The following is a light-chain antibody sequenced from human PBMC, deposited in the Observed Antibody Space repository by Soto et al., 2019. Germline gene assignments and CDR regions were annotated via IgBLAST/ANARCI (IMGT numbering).Light chain of an antibody. V-gene: IGKV3D-15*01. CDR3: QQYGNSRT. Sequence: EIVMTQSPATLSVSPGERATLSCRASQRVSSNLAWYQQKPGQAPRLLIYGASTRATGIPARFSGSGSGTEFTLTISRLEPEDFAVYYCQQYGNSRTFGQGTKVDIK. J-gene: IGKJ1*01. CDR2: GAS. CDR1: QRVSSN.